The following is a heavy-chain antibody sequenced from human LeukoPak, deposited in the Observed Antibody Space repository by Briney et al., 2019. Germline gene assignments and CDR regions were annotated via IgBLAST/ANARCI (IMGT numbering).Heavy chain of an antibody. J-gene: IGHJ6*02. CDR2: ISGSGSHT. D-gene: IGHD2/OR15-2a*01. V-gene: IGHV3-23*01. CDR3: AKGRYSTPDDGMEV. CDR1: GFSFGDYA. Sequence: PGGSLRLSCAASGFSFGDYAMNWVRQVPGTGPEWVSGISGSGSHTFYRDSVKGRFTISRDNSKNTLYLQMNSLRDEDTAIYFCAKGRYSTPDDGMEVRGQGTTVIVSS.